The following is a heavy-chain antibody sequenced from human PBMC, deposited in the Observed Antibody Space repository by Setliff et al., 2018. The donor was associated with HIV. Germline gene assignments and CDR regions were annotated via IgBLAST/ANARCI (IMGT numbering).Heavy chain of an antibody. CDR1: GYTFSTYP. J-gene: IGHJ4*02. V-gene: IGHV1-3*04. CDR2: INTGNDNT. CDR3: AKGGDRAMINFDH. D-gene: IGHD5-18*01. Sequence: ASVKVFCKTTGYTFSTYPMHWVRQAPGQRLEWMGWINTGNDNTRYSQKFQGRVTITRDTSASAAYMELSSLTSEDTAVYYCAKGGDRAMINFDHWGQGTLVTVSS.